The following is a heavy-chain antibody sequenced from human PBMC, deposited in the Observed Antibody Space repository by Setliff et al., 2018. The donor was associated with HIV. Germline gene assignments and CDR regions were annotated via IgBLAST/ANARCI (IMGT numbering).Heavy chain of an antibody. CDR3: ARQARYCTSNNCYRYFDS. CDR2: IYYGGST. V-gene: IGHV4-39*01. J-gene: IGHJ4*02. Sequence: SETLSLTCSVSGASISSSSYYWGWLRQPPGKGLEWIGTIYYGGSTYYDESLKSRVTISLDTSRNQFSLRLNSVTAADTAVYYCARQARYCTSNNCYRYFDSWGQGTLVTVSS. D-gene: IGHD2-2*01. CDR1: GASISSSSYY.